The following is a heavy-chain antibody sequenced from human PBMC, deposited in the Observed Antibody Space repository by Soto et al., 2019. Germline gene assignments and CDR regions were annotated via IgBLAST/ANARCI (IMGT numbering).Heavy chain of an antibody. CDR1: GFTFSSYA. J-gene: IGHJ4*02. Sequence: WGSLRLSCAASGFTFSSYAMSWVRQAPGKGLEWVSAMSGSGGSTYYADSVKGRLTISRDNSKNTLYLQMNSLIADDTASYYCAKGLYYYDDYFDYWGQGTLVTVSS. V-gene: IGHV3-23*01. CDR3: AKGLYYYDDYFDY. D-gene: IGHD3-22*01. CDR2: MSGSGGST.